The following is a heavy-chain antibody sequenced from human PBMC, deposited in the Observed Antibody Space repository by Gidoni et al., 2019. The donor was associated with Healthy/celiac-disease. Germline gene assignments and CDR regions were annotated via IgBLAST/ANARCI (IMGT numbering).Heavy chain of an antibody. Sequence: EVQLVESGGGLVQPGRSLRLSCTASGFTFGDYAMSWFRQAPGKGLEWVGFIRSKAYGGTTEYAASVKGRFTISRDDSKSIAYLQMNSLKTEDTAVYYCTRDPYSSSAGPWGQGTLVTVSS. J-gene: IGHJ5*02. CDR1: GFTFGDYA. V-gene: IGHV3-49*03. D-gene: IGHD6-13*01. CDR3: TRDPYSSSAGP. CDR2: IRSKAYGGTT.